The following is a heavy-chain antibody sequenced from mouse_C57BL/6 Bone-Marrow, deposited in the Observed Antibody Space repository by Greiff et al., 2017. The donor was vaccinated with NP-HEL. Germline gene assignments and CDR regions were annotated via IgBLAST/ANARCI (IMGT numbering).Heavy chain of an antibody. CDR3: TRARLRLLWFAY. Sequence: DVMLVESGEGLVKPGGSLKLSCAASGFTFSSYAMSWVRQTPEKRLEWVAYISSGGDYIYYADTVKGRFTISRDNARNTLYLQMSSLKSEDTAMYYCTRARLRLLWFAYWGQGTLVTVSA. D-gene: IGHD3-2*02. V-gene: IGHV5-9-1*02. J-gene: IGHJ3*01. CDR2: ISSGGDYI. CDR1: GFTFSSYA.